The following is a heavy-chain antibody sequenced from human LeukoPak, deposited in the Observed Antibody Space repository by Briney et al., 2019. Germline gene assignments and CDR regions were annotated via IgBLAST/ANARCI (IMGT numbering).Heavy chain of an antibody. Sequence: GGTLRLSCAASGFTFSSYGMSWVRQAPGKGLEWDSAISGSGGSTYYADSVKGRFTISRDNSKNTLYLQMNSLRAEDTAVYYCAKAMYYYDSSGLDYWGQGTLVTVSS. CDR2: ISGSGGST. CDR3: AKAMYYYDSSGLDY. D-gene: IGHD3-22*01. V-gene: IGHV3-23*01. CDR1: GFTFSSYG. J-gene: IGHJ4*02.